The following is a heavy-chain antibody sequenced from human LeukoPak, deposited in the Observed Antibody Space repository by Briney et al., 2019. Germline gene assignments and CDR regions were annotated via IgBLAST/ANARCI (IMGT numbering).Heavy chain of an antibody. CDR3: ARVKANWGWYFDY. Sequence: GGSLRLSCAASGFTVSSNYMSWVRRAPGKGLEWVSVIYSGGSTYYADSVKGRFTISRDNSKNTLYLQMNSLRAEDTAVYYCARVKANWGWYFDYWGQGTLVTVSS. V-gene: IGHV3-53*01. CDR1: GFTVSSNY. J-gene: IGHJ4*02. D-gene: IGHD7-27*01. CDR2: IYSGGST.